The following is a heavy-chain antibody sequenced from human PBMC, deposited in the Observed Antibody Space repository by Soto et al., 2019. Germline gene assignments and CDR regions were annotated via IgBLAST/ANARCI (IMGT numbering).Heavy chain of an antibody. CDR3: ARDSGSGITTNYYYYGMDV. CDR1: GFTCSSYA. D-gene: IGHD3-10*01. Sequence: QVQLVESGGGVVQPGRSLRLSCAASGFTCSSYAMHWVRQAPGKGLEWVAVISYDGSNKYYADSVKGRFTISRDNSKNTLYLQMNSLRAEDTAVYYCARDSGSGITTNYYYYGMDVWGQGTTVTVSS. V-gene: IGHV3-30-3*01. CDR2: ISYDGSNK. J-gene: IGHJ6*02.